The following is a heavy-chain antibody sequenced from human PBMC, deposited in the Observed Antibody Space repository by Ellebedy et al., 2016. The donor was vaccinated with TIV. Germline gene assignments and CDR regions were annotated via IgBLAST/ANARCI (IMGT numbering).Heavy chain of an antibody. CDR2: IKQDGSEK. D-gene: IGHD1-26*01. CDR3: AREAESRSFSKDFDY. J-gene: IGHJ4*02. Sequence: GESLKISXAASGFTFSSYWMSWVRQAPGKGLEWVANIKQDGSEKYYVDSVKGRFTISRDNAKNSLYLQMNSLRAEDTAVYYCAREAESRSFSKDFDYWGQGTLVTVSS. V-gene: IGHV3-7*03. CDR1: GFTFSSYW.